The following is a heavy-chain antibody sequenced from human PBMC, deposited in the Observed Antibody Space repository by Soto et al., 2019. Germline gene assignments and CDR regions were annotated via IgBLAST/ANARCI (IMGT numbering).Heavy chain of an antibody. V-gene: IGHV4-39*01. J-gene: IGHJ4*02. CDR2: TYYNGNA. CDR3: ARHFVAVVIKGWGF. D-gene: IGHD3-22*01. Sequence: QLQLQESGPGLVKPSETLSLTCTVSGGSIDRSNYYWDWIRQSPGKGLEWIGTTYYNGNAYYNPSLKSRVTMSVDTSKNQFSLRLISVTAADTAVYYCARHFVAVVIKGWGFWGQGTLVTVSS. CDR1: GGSIDRSNYY.